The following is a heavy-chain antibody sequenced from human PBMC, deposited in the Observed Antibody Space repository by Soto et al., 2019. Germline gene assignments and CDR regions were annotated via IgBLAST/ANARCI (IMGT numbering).Heavy chain of an antibody. J-gene: IGHJ4*02. D-gene: IGHD1-26*01. V-gene: IGHV3-23*01. CDR1: GFTFSSYA. CDR2: LSGSCVST. Sequence: EVQLLESGGGLVQPGGSLRLSCAASGFTFSSYAMSWVRQAPGKGLEWVSALSGSCVSTYYADSVKGRFTISRDNSKNTLYLQMNSLRAEDTDLYYCAKSSTVGATEDFDYWGQGTLVTVSS. CDR3: AKSSTVGATEDFDY.